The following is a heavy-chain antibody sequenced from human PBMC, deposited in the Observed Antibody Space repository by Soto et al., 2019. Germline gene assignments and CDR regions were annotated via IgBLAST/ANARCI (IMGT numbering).Heavy chain of an antibody. CDR3: ARAATVTTPFDY. CDR2: IYYSGTT. CDR1: GGSISSGDYY. J-gene: IGHJ4*02. Sequence: QVQLQESGPGLVKPSQTLSLTCTVSGGSISSGDYYWSWIRQHPGKGLEWIGYIYYSGTTFYNPSLKSRVTLSADTSKNQFSLQLNSVTAADTAVYYCARAATVTTPFDYWGQGTLVTVSS. D-gene: IGHD4-17*01. V-gene: IGHV4-31*03.